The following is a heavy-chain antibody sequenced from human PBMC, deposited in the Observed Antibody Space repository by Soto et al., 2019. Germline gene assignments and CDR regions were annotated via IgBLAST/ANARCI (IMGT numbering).Heavy chain of an antibody. Sequence: QVQLVQSGAEVKKLGASVKVSCKASGDTFTGYYMHWVRQAPGQGLEWMGWINPNSGGTNYAQKFQGWVTMTRDTSISTVHMELSRLKSDDTAVYYCARSRVASIWGGEIDYWGQGTLVTVSS. CDR1: GDTFTGYY. D-gene: IGHD5-12*01. V-gene: IGHV1-2*04. CDR3: ARSRVASIWGGEIDY. CDR2: INPNSGGT. J-gene: IGHJ4*02.